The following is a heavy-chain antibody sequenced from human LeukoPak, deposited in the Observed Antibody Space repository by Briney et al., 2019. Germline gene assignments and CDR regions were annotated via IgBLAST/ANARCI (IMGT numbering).Heavy chain of an antibody. CDR1: GLTFSNYG. Sequence: ASVKVSCKASGLTFSNYGITWVRQAPGQGLEWVGWISAHDGNTNYAQKFQGRVTMTTDTSTSTAYMELRSLRSDDTAVYYCARDTSADAFDIWGQGTMVTISS. CDR3: ARDTSADAFDI. V-gene: IGHV1-18*01. J-gene: IGHJ3*02. D-gene: IGHD3-3*01. CDR2: ISAHDGNT.